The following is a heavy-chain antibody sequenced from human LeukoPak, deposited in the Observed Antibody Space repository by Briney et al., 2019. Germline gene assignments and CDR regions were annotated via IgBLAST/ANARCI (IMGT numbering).Heavy chain of an antibody. Sequence: GGSLRLSCTASGFTFSNYWMHWVRHAPGKGLVWVSGIKSDGTSTNYADSVKGRFTISRDNAKNTLYLQMNSLRVEDTAVYYCTKDPLDYWGQGTLVTVSS. CDR2: IKSDGTST. J-gene: IGHJ4*02. CDR3: TKDPLDY. CDR1: GFTFSNYW. V-gene: IGHV3-74*01.